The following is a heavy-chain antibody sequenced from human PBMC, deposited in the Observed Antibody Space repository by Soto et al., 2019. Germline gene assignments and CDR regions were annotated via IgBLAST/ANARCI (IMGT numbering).Heavy chain of an antibody. D-gene: IGHD6-6*01. J-gene: IGHJ1*01. CDR3: AREGQLGY. Sequence: QVQLVQSGAEVKKPGASVKVSCQASGYTFSNYGFSWVRQAPGQGLEWMGWISGYNGNTNYAERLQRRVTMTTDTSTSTAYMELKSLRYDDTAVYYCAREGQLGYWGQGTPVTVSS. CDR1: GYTFSNYG. CDR2: ISGYNGNT. V-gene: IGHV1-18*01.